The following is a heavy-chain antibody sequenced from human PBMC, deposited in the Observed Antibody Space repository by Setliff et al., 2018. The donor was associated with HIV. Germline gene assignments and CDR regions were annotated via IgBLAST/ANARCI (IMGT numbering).Heavy chain of an antibody. V-gene: IGHV1-18*01. Sequence: GASVKVSCKASGGTFSNYAISWVRQAPGQGLEWMGWISAYNGNTNYAQKLQGRVTMTRDTSISTAYMELSRLRSDDTAVYYCARGDAHYNFWSGYLGRTFDYGMDVWGQGTTVTVSS. D-gene: IGHD3-3*01. CDR1: GGTFSNYA. J-gene: IGHJ6*02. CDR3: ARGDAHYNFWSGYLGRTFDYGMDV. CDR2: ISAYNGNT.